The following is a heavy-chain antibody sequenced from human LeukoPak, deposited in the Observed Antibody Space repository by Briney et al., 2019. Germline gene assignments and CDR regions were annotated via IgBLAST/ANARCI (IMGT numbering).Heavy chain of an antibody. Sequence: SETLSLTCTVSGGSISSYSWSWIRQPPGKGLEWIGNIYHAGSTYYNPSLKGRVTISVDTSKNQFSLKLNSVTAADTAAYYCLRGASTGSYAQFDYWGQGTLVTVSS. J-gene: IGHJ4*02. CDR2: IYHAGST. D-gene: IGHD2-2*01. CDR1: GGSISSYS. CDR3: LRGASTGSYAQFDY. V-gene: IGHV4-59*01.